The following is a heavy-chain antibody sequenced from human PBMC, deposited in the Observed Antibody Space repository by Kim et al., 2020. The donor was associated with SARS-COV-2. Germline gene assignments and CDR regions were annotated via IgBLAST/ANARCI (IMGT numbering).Heavy chain of an antibody. CDR3: ARDCSGGSCYYYYGMDV. Sequence: GGSLRLSCAASGFTVSSNYMSWVRQAPGKGLEWVSVIYSGGSTYYADSVKGRFTISRDNSKNTLYLQMNSLRAEDTAVYYCARDCSGGSCYYYYGMDVWGQGTTVTVSS. V-gene: IGHV3-53*01. J-gene: IGHJ6*02. CDR1: GFTVSSNY. D-gene: IGHD2-15*01. CDR2: IYSGGST.